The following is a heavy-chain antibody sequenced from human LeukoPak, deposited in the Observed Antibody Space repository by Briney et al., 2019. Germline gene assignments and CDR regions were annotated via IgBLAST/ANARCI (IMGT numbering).Heavy chain of an antibody. CDR2: ISSSSSYI. V-gene: IGHV3-21*04. CDR3: AKDRHYDFDGDAFDI. J-gene: IGHJ3*02. D-gene: IGHD3-3*01. CDR1: GFTFSSYS. Sequence: GGSLRLSCAASGFTFSSYSMNWVRQAPGKGLEWVSSISSSSSYIYYADSVKGRFTISRDNAKNSLYLQMNSLRAEDTAVYYCAKDRHYDFDGDAFDIWGQGTMVTVSS.